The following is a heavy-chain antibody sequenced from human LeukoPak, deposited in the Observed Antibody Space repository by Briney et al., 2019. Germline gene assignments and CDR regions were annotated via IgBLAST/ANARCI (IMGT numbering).Heavy chain of an antibody. CDR2: IYHSGST. V-gene: IGHV4-38-2*01. CDR3: PRHVYDFWSGYPFDY. Sequence: SETLSLTCAVSGYSISSGYYWGWIRQPPGKGLEWIGSIYHSGSTYYNPSLKSRVTISVDTSKNQFSLKLSSVTAADTAVYYCPRHVYDFWSGYPFDYWGQGTLVTVSS. CDR1: GYSISSGYY. J-gene: IGHJ4*02. D-gene: IGHD3-3*01.